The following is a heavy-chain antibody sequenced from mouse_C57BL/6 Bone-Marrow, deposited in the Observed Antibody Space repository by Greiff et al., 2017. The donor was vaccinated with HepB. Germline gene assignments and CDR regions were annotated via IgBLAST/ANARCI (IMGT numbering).Heavy chain of an antibody. D-gene: IGHD1-1*01. CDR2: IRSKSNNYAT. CDR3: VRHGEGYYYGSRSAWFAY. J-gene: IGHJ3*01. Sequence: EVQLVESGGGLVQPKGSLKLSCAASGFSFNTYAMNWVRQAPGKGLEWVARIRSKSNNYATYYADSVKDRFTISRDDSESMLYLQMNNLKTEDTAMDYCVRHGEGYYYGSRSAWFAYWGQGTLVTVSA. CDR1: GFSFNTYA. V-gene: IGHV10-1*01.